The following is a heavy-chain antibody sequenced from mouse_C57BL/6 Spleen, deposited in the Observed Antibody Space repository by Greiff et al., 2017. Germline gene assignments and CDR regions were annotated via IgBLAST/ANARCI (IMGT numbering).Heavy chain of an antibody. CDR1: GYTFTSYW. V-gene: IGHV1-53*01. CDR2: INPSNGGT. CDR3: ARRATVVATDY. J-gene: IGHJ2*01. D-gene: IGHD1-1*01. Sequence: QVQLLQPGTDLVKPGASVKLSCKASGYTFTSYWMPWVKQRPGQGLEWIGTINPSNGGTNYNEKFKSKVTLTGDKSSSTAYMQLSSLTSEDSAVCECARRATVVATDYWGQGTTLTVAS.